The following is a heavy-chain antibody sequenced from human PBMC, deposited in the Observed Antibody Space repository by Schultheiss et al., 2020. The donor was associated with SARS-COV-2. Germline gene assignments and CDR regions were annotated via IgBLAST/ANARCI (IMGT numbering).Heavy chain of an antibody. CDR2: ISSSSSYI. CDR3: ARDYYDSSGYYSPIVYFQH. Sequence: GGPLRLSCAASGFTFSSYSMNWVRQAPGKGLEWVSSISSSSSYIYYADSVKGRFTISRDNAKNSLYLQMNSLRAEDTAVYYCARDYYDSSGYYSPIVYFQHWGQGTLVTVSS. D-gene: IGHD3-22*01. V-gene: IGHV3-21*01. J-gene: IGHJ1*01. CDR1: GFTFSSYS.